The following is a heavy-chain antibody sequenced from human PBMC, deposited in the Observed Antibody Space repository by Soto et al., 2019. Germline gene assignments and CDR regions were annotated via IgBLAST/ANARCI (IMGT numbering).Heavy chain of an antibody. J-gene: IGHJ4*02. CDR3: ARRSENFYYFDH. CDR1: GFTFINHV. D-gene: IGHD3-3*01. Sequence: PGGPLRHSCAVSGFTFINHVMRWARQAPGEGLEWVSAIDGGGGGTYYADSVKGRFTISRDNSKRTLFLQMNSLRAEDTAIYYCARRSENFYYFDHWGKGSLV. CDR2: IDGGGGGT. V-gene: IGHV3-23*01.